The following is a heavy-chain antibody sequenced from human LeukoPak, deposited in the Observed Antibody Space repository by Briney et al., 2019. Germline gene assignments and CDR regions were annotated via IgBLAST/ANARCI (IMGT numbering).Heavy chain of an antibody. V-gene: IGHV3-23*01. CDR2: ISGSGGTT. Sequence: GGSLRLSCAASGFTFSNYAMSWVRQAPGKGLEWVSGISGSGGTTNYADSAKGRFAISRDNFKNTLYLHMNSLRAEDTAVYYCTRQDCSGGSCSYVDYRGQGTLVTVSS. J-gene: IGHJ4*02. D-gene: IGHD2-15*01. CDR3: TRQDCSGGSCSYVDY. CDR1: GFTFSNYA.